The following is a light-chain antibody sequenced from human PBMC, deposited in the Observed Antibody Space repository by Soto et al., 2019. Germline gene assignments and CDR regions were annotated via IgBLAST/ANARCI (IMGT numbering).Light chain of an antibody. CDR3: CSYTRTSNHYF. Sequence: QSVLAQPASVSGSPGQSITISCTGTSSDIGGYDYVSWYQQRPGKAPKLMIYEVRYRPSGVSNRFSGSKSGNTASLTISGLQAEDEAVYYCCSYTRTSNHYFFGSGTRVTGL. CDR2: EVR. J-gene: IGLJ1*01. V-gene: IGLV2-14*01. CDR1: SSDIGGYDY.